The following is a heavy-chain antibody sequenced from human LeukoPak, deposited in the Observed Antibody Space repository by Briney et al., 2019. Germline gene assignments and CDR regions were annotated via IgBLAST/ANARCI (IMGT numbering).Heavy chain of an antibody. J-gene: IGHJ4*02. CDR3: ARESLLRYFDW. CDR2: ISSSSSYI. CDR1: GFTFGSYS. D-gene: IGHD3-9*01. Sequence: PGGSLRLSCAASGFTFGSYSMNWVRQAPGKGLEWVSSISSSSSYIYYADSVKGRFTISRDNAKNSLYLQMNSLRAEDTAVYYCARESLLRYFDWWGQGTLVTVSS. V-gene: IGHV3-21*01.